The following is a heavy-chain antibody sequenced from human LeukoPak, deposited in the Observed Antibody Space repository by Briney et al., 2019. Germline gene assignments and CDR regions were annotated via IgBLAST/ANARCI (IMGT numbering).Heavy chain of an antibody. CDR3: ASMENYYGSGSQDY. V-gene: IGHV1-69*04. CDR1: GGIFTSVG. Sequence: GASVKVSCKASGGIFTSVGISWVRQAPGQGLEWMGRIIPLIDIANYAQNFQGRVTITADKSTSTAYMELSSLKFEDTAIYYCASMENYYGSGSQDYWGQGTLVTVSS. J-gene: IGHJ4*02. D-gene: IGHD3-10*01. CDR2: IIPLIDIA.